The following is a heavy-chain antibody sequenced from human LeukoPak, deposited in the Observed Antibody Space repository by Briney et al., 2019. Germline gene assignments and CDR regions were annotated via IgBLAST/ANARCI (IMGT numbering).Heavy chain of an antibody. V-gene: IGHV1-2*04. CDR3: TRDSPGSGWFDY. CDR1: GFTFTDYF. Sequence: VASVKVSCKASGFTFTDYFIHWVRQAPGQGLEWMGWVNPSNGDTNYPEMFQGWVTMTRDTSINTAYLELGRLSSDDTAVYFCTRDSPGSGWFDYWGRGTLVTVSS. D-gene: IGHD1-1*01. CDR2: VNPSNGDT. J-gene: IGHJ5*01.